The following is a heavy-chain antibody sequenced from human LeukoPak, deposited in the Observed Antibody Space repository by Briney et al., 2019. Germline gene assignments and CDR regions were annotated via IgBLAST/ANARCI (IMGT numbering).Heavy chain of an antibody. J-gene: IGHJ4*02. D-gene: IGHD6-6*01. CDR2: ISGSGGST. Sequence: PGGSLRLSCAASGFTFSSYGMSWVRQAPGKGLEWVSAISGSGGSTYYADSVKGRFTISRDNSKNTLYLQMNSLRAEDTAVYYCNPPVVQGRYYFDYWGQGTLVTVSS. CDR3: NPPVVQGRYYFDY. V-gene: IGHV3-23*01. CDR1: GFTFSSYG.